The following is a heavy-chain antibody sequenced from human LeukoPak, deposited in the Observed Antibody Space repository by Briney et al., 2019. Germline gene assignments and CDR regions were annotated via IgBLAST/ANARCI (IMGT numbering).Heavy chain of an antibody. Sequence: ASVKVSCKVSRYTLTELSMHWVRQAPGKGLEWMGGFDPEDGETIYAQKFQGRVTMTEDTSTDTAYMELSSLRSEDTAVYYCATRDCSSTSCYRNYYYGMDVWGKGTTVTVSS. CDR3: ATRDCSSTSCYRNYYYGMDV. J-gene: IGHJ6*04. CDR2: FDPEDGET. D-gene: IGHD2-2*01. V-gene: IGHV1-24*01. CDR1: RYTLTELS.